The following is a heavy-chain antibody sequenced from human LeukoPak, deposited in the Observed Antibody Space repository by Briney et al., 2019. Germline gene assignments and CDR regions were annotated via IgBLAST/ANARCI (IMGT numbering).Heavy chain of an antibody. CDR3: ASGGYDFWSGYYEYYFDC. Sequence: PSETLSLTCTVSGGSISSYYWSWIRQPPGKGLEWIGYIYYSGSTNSNPSLKSRVTISVDTSKNQFSLKLSSVTAADTAVYYCASGGYDFWSGYYEYYFDCWGQGTLVTVSS. J-gene: IGHJ4*02. CDR2: IYYSGST. CDR1: GGSISSYY. V-gene: IGHV4-59*01. D-gene: IGHD3-3*01.